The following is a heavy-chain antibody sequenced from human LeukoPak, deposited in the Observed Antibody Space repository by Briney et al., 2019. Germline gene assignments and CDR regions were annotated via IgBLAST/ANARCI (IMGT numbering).Heavy chain of an antibody. V-gene: IGHV1-69*04. J-gene: IGHJ5*02. CDR2: IIPILGIA. CDR1: GGTFSSYA. CDR3: ARARATTKYNWFDP. Sequence: GASVKVSCKASGGTFSSYAISWVRQAPGQGLEWMGRIIPILGIANYAQKFQGRVTITADKSTSTAYMELSSLRSEDTAVYYCARARATTKYNWFDPWGQGTLVTVSS. D-gene: IGHD5-24*01.